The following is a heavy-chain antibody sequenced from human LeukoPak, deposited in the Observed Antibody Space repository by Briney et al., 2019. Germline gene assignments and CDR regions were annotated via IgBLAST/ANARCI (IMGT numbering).Heavy chain of an antibody. V-gene: IGHV1-18*01. Sequence: ASVKVSCKASGYTFTSYGISWVRQAPGQGLEWMGWISAYNGNTNYAQKLQGRVTMTTGTSTSTAYMELRSLRSDDTAVYYCAREEERTYYDFWSGQSAFDIWGQGTMVTVSS. CDR3: AREEERTYYDFWSGQSAFDI. CDR2: ISAYNGNT. D-gene: IGHD3-3*01. J-gene: IGHJ3*02. CDR1: GYTFTSYG.